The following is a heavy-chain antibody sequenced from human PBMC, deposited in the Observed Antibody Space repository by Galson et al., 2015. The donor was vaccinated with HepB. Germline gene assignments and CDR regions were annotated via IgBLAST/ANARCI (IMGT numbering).Heavy chain of an antibody. CDR3: PVLWFGELWGPGDFDI. V-gene: IGHV4-39*07. CDR2: MYYGGSP. CDR1: GGSISNTSYY. Sequence: LSLTCTVSGGSISNTSYYWGWIRQPPGKGLEWIGSMYYGGSPHYKSSLKSRVTISVDTSKNQFSLRLTSVTAADTAVYYCPVLWFGELWGPGDFDIWGQGTMVTVSS. J-gene: IGHJ3*02. D-gene: IGHD3-10*01.